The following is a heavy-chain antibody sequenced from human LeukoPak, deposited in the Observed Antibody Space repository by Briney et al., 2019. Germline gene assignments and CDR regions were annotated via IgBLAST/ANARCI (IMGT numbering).Heavy chain of an antibody. D-gene: IGHD3-10*01. J-gene: IGHJ6*02. V-gene: IGHV3-7*01. CDR2: IKQDGSEK. CDR1: GFTLSSYW. CDR3: ARVSIRILWFGELSSMDV. Sequence: PGGSLRLSCAASGFTLSSYWMSWVRQAPGKGLEWVANIKQDGSEKYYVDSVKGRFTISRDNAKNSLYLQMNSLRAEDTAVYYCARVSIRILWFGELSSMDVWGQGTTVTVSS.